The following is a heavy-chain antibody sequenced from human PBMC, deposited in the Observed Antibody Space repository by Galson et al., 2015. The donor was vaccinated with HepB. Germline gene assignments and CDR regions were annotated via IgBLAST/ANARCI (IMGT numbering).Heavy chain of an antibody. D-gene: IGHD5-12*01. V-gene: IGHV2-5*01. CDR3: AHRASSGYPNAFDI. CDR1: GFSLSTSGVG. J-gene: IGHJ3*02. CDR2: IYGNDDK. Sequence: PALVKPTQTLTLTCTFSGFSLSTSGVGVGWIRQPPGKALEWLALIYGNDDKRYSPSLKSRLTITKDTSKNQEVLTMTNMDPVDTATYYCAHRASSGYPNAFDIWGQGTMVTVSS.